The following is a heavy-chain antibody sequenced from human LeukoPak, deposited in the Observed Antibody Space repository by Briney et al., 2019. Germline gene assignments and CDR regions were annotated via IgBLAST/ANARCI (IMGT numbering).Heavy chain of an antibody. CDR3: ASRRWERHFTIFG. D-gene: IGHD3-10*02. CDR1: GFTFNNYA. J-gene: IGHJ4*02. V-gene: IGHV3-11*01. Sequence: PGGSLRLSCAPSGFTFNNYAMSWVRQAPGKGLEWVSDISSSGSTEYYADSVKGRFTISRDNAKNSLYLQMNSLRVEDTAVYYCASRRWERHFTIFGGGQGTLVTVSP. CDR2: ISSSGSTE.